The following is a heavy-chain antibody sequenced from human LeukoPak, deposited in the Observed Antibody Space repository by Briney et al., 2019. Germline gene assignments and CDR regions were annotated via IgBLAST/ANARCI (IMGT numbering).Heavy chain of an antibody. CDR3: ARDYAGSSSWNWFDP. J-gene: IGHJ5*02. CDR1: GGSISSYY. Sequence: KSSETLSLTCTVSGGSISSYYWSWIRQPPGKGLEWIGYIYYSGSTNYNPSLKSRVTISVDMSKNQFSLKLSSVTAADTAVYYCARDYAGSSSWNWFDPWGQGTLVTVSS. CDR2: IYYSGST. D-gene: IGHD6-13*01. V-gene: IGHV4-59*01.